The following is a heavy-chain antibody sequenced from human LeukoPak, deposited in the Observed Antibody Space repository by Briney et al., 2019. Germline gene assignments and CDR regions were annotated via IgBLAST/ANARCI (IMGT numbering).Heavy chain of an antibody. CDR3: ARGYRIAAAGRFLESSWAFDP. Sequence: GASVKVSCKASGYTFTSYYMHWVRQAPGQGLEWMGIINPSGGSTSYAQKFQGRVTMTRNTSISTAYMELSSLRSEDTAVYYCARGYRIAAAGRFLESSWAFDPWGQGTLVTVSS. V-gene: IGHV1-46*01. CDR2: INPSGGST. D-gene: IGHD6-13*01. J-gene: IGHJ5*02. CDR1: GYTFTSYY.